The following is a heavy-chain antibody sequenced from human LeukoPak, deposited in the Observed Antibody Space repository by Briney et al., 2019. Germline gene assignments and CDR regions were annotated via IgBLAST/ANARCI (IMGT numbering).Heavy chain of an antibody. CDR3: AREGLSSLDY. Sequence: PGGSLRLSCAASGFTFSSYAMHWVRQAPGKGLEWVAVISYDGSNKYYADSVKGRFTISRDNSKNTKYLQMNSLRGEDTAVYYCAREGLSSLDYWGQGTLVTVSS. D-gene: IGHD6-13*01. V-gene: IGHV3-30*04. J-gene: IGHJ4*02. CDR1: GFTFSSYA. CDR2: ISYDGSNK.